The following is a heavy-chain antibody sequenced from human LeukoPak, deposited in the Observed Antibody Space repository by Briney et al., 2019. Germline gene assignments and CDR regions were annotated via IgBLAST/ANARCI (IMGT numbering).Heavy chain of an antibody. D-gene: IGHD2-2*02. Sequence: GGSLRLSCAASGFTFSSYWMSWVRQAPGKGLEWVANIKQDGSEKYYVDSVKGRFTISRDNAKNSLILQMNSLRAEDTAVYYCARVDIVVVPAATPAHPYYYYNDVWGTGTTVTISS. J-gene: IGHJ6*03. CDR3: ARVDIVVVPAATPAHPYYYYNDV. CDR1: GFTFSSYW. CDR2: IKQDGSEK. V-gene: IGHV3-7*01.